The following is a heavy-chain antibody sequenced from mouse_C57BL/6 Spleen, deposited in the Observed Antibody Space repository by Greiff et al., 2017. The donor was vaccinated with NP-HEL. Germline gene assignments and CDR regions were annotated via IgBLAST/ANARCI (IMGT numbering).Heavy chain of an antibody. D-gene: IGHD5-5*01. Sequence: QVHVKQSGAELAKPGASVKLSCKASGYTFTSYWMHWVKQRPGQGLEWIGYINPSSGYTKYNQKFKDKATLTADKSSSTAYMQLSSLTYEDSAVYYCARGDYRYAMDYWGQGTSVTVSS. CDR2: INPSSGYT. CDR1: GYTFTSYW. J-gene: IGHJ4*01. V-gene: IGHV1-7*01. CDR3: ARGDYRYAMDY.